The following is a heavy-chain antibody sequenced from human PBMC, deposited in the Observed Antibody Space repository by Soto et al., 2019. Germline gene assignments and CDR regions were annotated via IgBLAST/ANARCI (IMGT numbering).Heavy chain of an antibody. CDR1: GSVNISSSYY. J-gene: IGHJ6*02. D-gene: IGHD3-22*01. CDR3: ARELRITMIWGQNIDVMDV. Sequence: PSETLPLTFIVAGSVNISSSYYWGRIRQPPGKGLEWIGSIYYSGSTYYNPSLKSRVTISVDTSKNQFSLKLSSVAAADTAVYYCARELRITMIWGQNIDVMDVWCQGTTVTVSS. CDR2: IYYSGST. V-gene: IGHV4-39*02.